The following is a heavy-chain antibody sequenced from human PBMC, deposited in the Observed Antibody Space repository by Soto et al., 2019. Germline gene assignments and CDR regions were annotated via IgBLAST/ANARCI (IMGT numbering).Heavy chain of an antibody. CDR3: AKAASFHDYGDLSCQH. J-gene: IGHJ1*01. D-gene: IGHD4-17*01. Sequence: PGGSLRLSCAASGFTFSSYGMHWVRQAPGKGLEWVAVISYDGSNKYYADSVKGRFTISRDNSKNTLYLQMNSLRAEDTAVYYCAKAASFHDYGDLSCQHWGQGTLVTVSS. CDR1: GFTFSSYG. CDR2: ISYDGSNK. V-gene: IGHV3-30*18.